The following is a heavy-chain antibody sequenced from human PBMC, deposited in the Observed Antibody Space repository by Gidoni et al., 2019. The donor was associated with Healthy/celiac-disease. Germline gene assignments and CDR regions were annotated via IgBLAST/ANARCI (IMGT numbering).Heavy chain of an antibody. V-gene: IGHV4-34*01. CDR3: ARGADYDILTGSPVAFDI. J-gene: IGHJ3*02. CDR2: INHSGST. D-gene: IGHD3-9*01. CDR1: GGSFSGYY. Sequence: QVQLQQWGAGLLKPSETLSLTCAVYGGSFSGYYWSWIRQPPGKGLEWIGEINHSGSTNYNPSLKSRVTISVDTSKNQFSLKLSSVTAADTAVYYCARGADYDILTGSPVAFDIWGQGTMVTVSS.